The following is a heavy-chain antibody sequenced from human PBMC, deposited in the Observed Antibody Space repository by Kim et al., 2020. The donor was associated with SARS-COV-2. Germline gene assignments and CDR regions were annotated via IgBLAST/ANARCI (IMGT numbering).Heavy chain of an antibody. CDR3: GAYCTNGVCLDY. CDR1: GGSISSSSYY. J-gene: IGHJ4*02. CDR2: IYYSGST. D-gene: IGHD2-8*01. Sequence: SETLSLTCTVSGGSISSSSYYWGWIRQPPGKGLEWIGSIYYSGSTYYNPSLKSRVTISVDTSKNQFSLKLSSVTAAGTAVYYCGAYCTNGVCLDYWGQGTLVTVSS. V-gene: IGHV4-39*01.